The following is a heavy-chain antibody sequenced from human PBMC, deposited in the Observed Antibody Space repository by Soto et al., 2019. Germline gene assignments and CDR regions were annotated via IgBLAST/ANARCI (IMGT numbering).Heavy chain of an antibody. J-gene: IGHJ6*02. CDR1: GGSISSYY. CDR2: IYTSGST. Sequence: SETLSLTCTVSGGSISSYYWSWIRQPAGKGLEWIGRIYTSGSTNYNPSLKSRVTMSVDTSKNQFSLKLSSVTAADTAVYYCARDLVGIVATDETYGMDVWGRGTTVTVSS. V-gene: IGHV4-4*07. D-gene: IGHD5-12*01. CDR3: ARDLVGIVATDETYGMDV.